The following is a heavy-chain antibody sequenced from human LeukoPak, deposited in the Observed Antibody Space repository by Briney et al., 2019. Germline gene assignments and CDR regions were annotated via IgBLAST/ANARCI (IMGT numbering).Heavy chain of an antibody. CDR3: AKDAYGGATFFYYMDV. CDR1: GFTFDDYA. J-gene: IGHJ6*03. D-gene: IGHD2/OR15-2a*01. Sequence: PGGSLRLSRAGSGFTFDDYAMHWVRQTPGKGLEWVSGISWNSGNIAYADFVGGRFTISRDNAKNSLSLQMNSLSDEDTAVYYCAKDAYGGATFFYYMDVWGKGTTVTVSS. V-gene: IGHV3-9*01. CDR2: ISWNSGNI.